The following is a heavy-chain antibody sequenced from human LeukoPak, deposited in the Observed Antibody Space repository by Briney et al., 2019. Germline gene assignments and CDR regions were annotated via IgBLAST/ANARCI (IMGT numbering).Heavy chain of an antibody. CDR3: AKHLSGSRAFDI. J-gene: IGHJ3*02. D-gene: IGHD1-26*01. CDR2: ISGSGDST. CDR1: GFTLSSYA. Sequence: GGSLRLSCAPSGFTLSSYAMSWVRQAPGKGLEWVSAISGSGDSTYYADAVRGRFTISRDNSKNTLYLQMNSLRAEDTAVYYCAKHLSGSRAFDIWGQGTMVTVSS. V-gene: IGHV3-23*01.